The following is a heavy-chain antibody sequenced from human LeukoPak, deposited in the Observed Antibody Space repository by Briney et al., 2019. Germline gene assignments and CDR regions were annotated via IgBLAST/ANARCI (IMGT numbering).Heavy chain of an antibody. D-gene: IGHD4-17*01. Sequence: GGSLRLSCAASGFTFSTYWMHWVRQAPGKGLVWVARIKGDGSSTIYADSVKGRFTISRDNSNNTLYLQTSSLRAEDTAVYYCARASTTVPNLLDHWGRGTLVTVSS. CDR3: ARASTTVPNLLDH. J-gene: IGHJ4*02. CDR2: IKGDGSST. CDR1: GFTFSTYW. V-gene: IGHV3-74*01.